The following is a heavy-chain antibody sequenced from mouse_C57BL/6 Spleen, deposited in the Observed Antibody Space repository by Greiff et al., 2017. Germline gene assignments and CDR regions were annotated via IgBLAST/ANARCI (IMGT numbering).Heavy chain of an antibody. CDR2: IHPNSGST. V-gene: IGHV1-64*01. CDR3: ARGLTTVVDYFDY. J-gene: IGHJ2*01. CDR1: GYTFTSYW. Sequence: QVQLQQSGAELVKPGASVKLSCKASGYTFTSYWMHWVKQRPGQGLEWIGMIHPNSGSTNYNEKFKSKATLTVDKSSSTAYMQLSSLTSEDSAVYYCARGLTTVVDYFDYWGQGTTLTVSS. D-gene: IGHD1-1*01.